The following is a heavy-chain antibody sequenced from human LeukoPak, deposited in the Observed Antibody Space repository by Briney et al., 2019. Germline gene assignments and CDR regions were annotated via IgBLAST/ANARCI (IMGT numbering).Heavy chain of an antibody. Sequence: KPSETLSLTCTVSGGSINSYYWRWIRQPAGKGLEWIGRIYSSGSTNYNPSLKSRVSMSVDSSKNQFSLKLTFVTAADTAVYYCTRGGKATVVTMWGQEILVSVSS. J-gene: IGHJ4*02. D-gene: IGHD4-23*01. V-gene: IGHV4-4*07. CDR3: TRGGKATVVTM. CDR1: GGSINSYY. CDR2: IYSSGST.